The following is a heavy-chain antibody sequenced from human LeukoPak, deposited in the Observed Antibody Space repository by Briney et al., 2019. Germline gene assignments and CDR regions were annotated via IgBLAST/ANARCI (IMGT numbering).Heavy chain of an antibody. J-gene: IGHJ1*01. V-gene: IGHV3-23*01. CDR1: GVSFSSYT. CDR2: ISGSGGAT. Sequence: GGSLRLPCAASGVSFSSYTMMWVRQAPGEGLEWVSAISGSGGATNYADSVKGRFTISRDNAKNTLYLQMDSLRVEDTVVYYCARGSHCGGDCYSLFESWGQGTLATVSS. D-gene: IGHD2-21*02. CDR3: ARGSHCGGDCYSLFES.